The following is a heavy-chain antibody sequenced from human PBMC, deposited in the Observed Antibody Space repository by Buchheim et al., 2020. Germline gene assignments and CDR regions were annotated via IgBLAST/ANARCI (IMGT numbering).Heavy chain of an antibody. CDR1: GFTFTASW. Sequence: EVQLVASGGGLVQPGESLRLSCAASGFTFTASWMAWVRQAPGRGLEWVATINGDGSQLYYEDSVKGRFTISRDNGKEALDLQMNSLRVDDTAVYYCAGLDVYWGQGTL. CDR3: AGLDVY. CDR2: INGDGSQL. V-gene: IGHV3-7*01. J-gene: IGHJ4*02.